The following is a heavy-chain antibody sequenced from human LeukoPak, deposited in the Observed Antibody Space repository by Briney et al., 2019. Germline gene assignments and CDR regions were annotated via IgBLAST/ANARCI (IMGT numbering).Heavy chain of an antibody. CDR2: IYHSGST. CDR1: GGSISSGGYS. V-gene: IGHV4-30-2*01. CDR3: ARVTGSGFIDY. Sequence: SETLSLTCAVSGGSISSGGYSWSWIRQPPGKGLEWIGYIYHSGSTYYNPSLKSRVTISVDRSKNQFSLKLSSVTAADTAVYYCARVTGSGFIDYWGQGTLVTVSP. J-gene: IGHJ4*02. D-gene: IGHD6-19*01.